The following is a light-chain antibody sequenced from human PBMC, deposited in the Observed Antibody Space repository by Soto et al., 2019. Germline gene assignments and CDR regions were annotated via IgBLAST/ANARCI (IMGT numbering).Light chain of an antibody. CDR1: QSVGGR. V-gene: IGKV3-11*01. J-gene: IGKJ4*01. Sequence: EIELTQSPATLSLSPGERATLSCRASQSVGGRLGWYQQKPGRAPRLLIYDASSRATGIPARFSGSGSGTDFIVTISSLEPEDFAVYYCQQRASWPLTFGGGTRVEIK. CDR2: DAS. CDR3: QQRASWPLT.